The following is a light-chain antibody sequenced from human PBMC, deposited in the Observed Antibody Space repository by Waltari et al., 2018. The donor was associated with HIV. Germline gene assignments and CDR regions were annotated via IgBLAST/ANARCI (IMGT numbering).Light chain of an antibody. J-gene: IGKJ1*01. CDR1: QNIVRL. CDR3: QQYNSSPWA. CDR2: KAS. V-gene: IGKV1-5*03. Sequence: DIQMTQSPPTLSASIGDRVTITCRASQNIVRLLAWYQQKPGKAPKTLIYKASLLESGVPSRFSGSGSGTDFALTISSLQPVDSATYYCQQYNSSPWAFGQGTTVEIK.